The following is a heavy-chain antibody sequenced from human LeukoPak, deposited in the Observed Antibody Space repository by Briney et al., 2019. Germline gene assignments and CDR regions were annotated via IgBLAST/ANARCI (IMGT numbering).Heavy chain of an antibody. CDR3: ARGIVGATKDFDY. V-gene: IGHV4-34*01. J-gene: IGHJ4*02. D-gene: IGHD1-26*01. Sequence: SETLSLTCAVYGGSFSGYYWGWIRQPPGKGLEWIGKINHSGSTNYNPSLKSRVTISVDTSKNQFSLKLSSVTAADTAVYYCARGIVGATKDFDYWGQGTLVTVSS. CDR1: GGSFSGYY. CDR2: INHSGST.